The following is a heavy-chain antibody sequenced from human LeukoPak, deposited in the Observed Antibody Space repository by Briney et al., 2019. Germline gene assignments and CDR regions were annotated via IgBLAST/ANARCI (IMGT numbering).Heavy chain of an antibody. J-gene: IGHJ4*02. Sequence: GGSLRLSCAASGISVSNNYMNWLRQAPGKGLEWVSLLYSDGTTRYADSVKGRFIISRDNSKNTLYLQMNSLRVEDTAVYYCARDKRRYFDFWGQGTRVTVSP. CDR2: LYSDGTT. CDR1: GISVSNNY. CDR3: ARDKRRYFDF. V-gene: IGHV3-53*01. D-gene: IGHD1-1*01.